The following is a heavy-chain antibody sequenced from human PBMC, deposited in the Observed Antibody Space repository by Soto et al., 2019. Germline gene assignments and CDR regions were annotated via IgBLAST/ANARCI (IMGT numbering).Heavy chain of an antibody. J-gene: IGHJ5*02. CDR2: IYYSGST. D-gene: IGHD2-2*01. CDR1: GGSISSGGYY. V-gene: IGHV4-31*03. Sequence: QVQLQESGPGLVKPSQTLSLTCTVSGGSISSGGYYWSWIRQHPGKGLEWIGYIYYSGSTYYNPSLKSRVTIAVDTSKNQFSLKLSSVTAADTAVYYGARVMALPAAIFGQPSNWFDPGGQGTLVTVSS. CDR3: ARVMALPAAIFGQPSNWFDP.